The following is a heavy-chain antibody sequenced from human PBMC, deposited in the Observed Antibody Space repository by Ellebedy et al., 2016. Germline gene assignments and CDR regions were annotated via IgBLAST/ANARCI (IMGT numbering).Heavy chain of an antibody. V-gene: IGHV3-23*01. CDR1: GFTFSTYA. D-gene: IGHD1-26*01. Sequence: GESLKISXAASGFTFSTYAMSWVRQAPGKGLEWVSGISCSGGSTYYADSVKGRFTISRDNSKNTLHLQMNSLRAEDTAVYYCAKVAPGGARAFNYWGQGTLVTVSS. J-gene: IGHJ4*02. CDR3: AKVAPGGARAFNY. CDR2: ISCSGGST.